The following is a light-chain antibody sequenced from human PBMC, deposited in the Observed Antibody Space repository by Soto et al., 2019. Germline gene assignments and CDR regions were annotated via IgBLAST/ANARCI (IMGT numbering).Light chain of an antibody. J-gene: IGLJ2*01. V-gene: IGLV1-47*02. CDR2: SNN. CDR3: AAWDDSLSGRV. CDR1: SSNIGSNY. Sequence: QSVLTQPPSASGTPGQRVTISCSGSSSNIGSNYVYWYQQLPGTAPKLLIYSNNQRPSGVPDRFSGSKSGTSASLASSGLRSEDEADYYCAAWDDSLSGRVFGGGTKVTVL.